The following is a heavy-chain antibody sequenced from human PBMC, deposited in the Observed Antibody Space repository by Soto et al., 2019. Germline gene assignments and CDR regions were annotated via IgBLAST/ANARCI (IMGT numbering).Heavy chain of an antibody. J-gene: IGHJ6*02. CDR3: ASPHGETYHYYYYYGMDV. CDR1: GYTFTGYY. V-gene: IGHV1-2*02. D-gene: IGHD3-10*01. CDR2: INPNSGGT. Sequence: ASVKVSCKASGYTFTGYYMHWVRQAPGQGLEWMGWINPNSGGTNYAQKFQGRVTMTRDTSVSTAYMELSRLRSDDTAVYYCASPHGETYHYYYYYGMDVWGQGTTVTVSS.